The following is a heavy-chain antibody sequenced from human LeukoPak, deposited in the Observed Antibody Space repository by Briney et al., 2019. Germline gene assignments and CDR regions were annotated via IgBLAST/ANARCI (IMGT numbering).Heavy chain of an antibody. V-gene: IGHV4-59*01. CDR1: GGSISSYH. Sequence: KPSETLSLTCTVSGGSISSYHWSWIRQPAGKGLEWIGYIYYSGSTTYNPSLKSRVTMSVDTAKNQFSLKLRSVTAADTAVYYCARGDFCSSTNCYLRPMDVWGKGTTVTVSS. D-gene: IGHD2-2*01. CDR2: IYYSGST. CDR3: ARGDFCSSTNCYLRPMDV. J-gene: IGHJ6*03.